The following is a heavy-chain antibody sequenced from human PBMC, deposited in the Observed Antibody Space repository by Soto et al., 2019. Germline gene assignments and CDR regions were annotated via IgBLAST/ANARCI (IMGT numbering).Heavy chain of an antibody. V-gene: IGHV3-30-3*01. D-gene: IGHD3-22*01. Sequence: QVQLVESGGGVVQPGRSLRLSCAASGFTFSSYAMHWVRQAPGKGLEWVAVISYDGSNKYYADSVKGRFTISRDNSKNTLYLQMNSLRAEDTAVYYCAREQGIVVVTYYFDYWGQGTLVTVSS. CDR1: GFTFSSYA. CDR2: ISYDGSNK. CDR3: AREQGIVVVTYYFDY. J-gene: IGHJ4*02.